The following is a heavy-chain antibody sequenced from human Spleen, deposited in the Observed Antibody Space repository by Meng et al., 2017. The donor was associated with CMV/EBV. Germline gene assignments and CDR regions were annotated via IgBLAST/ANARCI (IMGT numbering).Heavy chain of an antibody. J-gene: IGHJ5*02. CDR1: GGSFSGYY. CDR2: INHSGST. D-gene: IGHD4-17*01. V-gene: IGHV4-34*01. CDR3: ARGRTTVTTDENWFDP. Sequence: GHLQQWGGGLLKPSETLSLTCAVDGGSFSGYYWGWIRQPPGELLEWSGEINHSGSTNYNPSLKSRVTISVDTSKNQFSLKLSSVTAAATAVYYCARGRTTVTTDENWFDPWGQGTLVTVSS.